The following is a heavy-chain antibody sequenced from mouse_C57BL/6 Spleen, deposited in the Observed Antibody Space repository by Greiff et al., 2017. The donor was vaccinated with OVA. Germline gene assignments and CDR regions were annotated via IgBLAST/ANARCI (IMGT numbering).Heavy chain of an antibody. J-gene: IGHJ4*01. CDR3: ARGDYYGSSFYAMDY. V-gene: IGHV1-52*01. D-gene: IGHD1-1*01. CDR2: IDPSDSET. CDR1: GYTFTSYW. Sequence: QVQLQQPGAELVRPGSSVKLSCKASGYTFTSYWMHWVKQRPIQGLEWIGNIDPSDSETHYNQKFKDKATLTVDKSSSTAYMQLSSLTSEDSAVYYCARGDYYGSSFYAMDYWGQGTSGTVSS.